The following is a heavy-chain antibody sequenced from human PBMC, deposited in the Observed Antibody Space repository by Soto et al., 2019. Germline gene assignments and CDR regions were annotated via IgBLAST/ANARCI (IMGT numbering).Heavy chain of an antibody. V-gene: IGHV4-34*01. CDR1: GGSFSGYY. CDR2: INHSGST. CDR3: ARGPLGWWLHYNFDY. J-gene: IGHJ4*02. Sequence: PSETLSLTCAVYGGSFSGYYWSWIRQPPGKGLEWIGEINHSGSTNYNPSLKSRVTISVDTSKNQFSLKLSSVTAADTAVYYCARGPLGWWLHYNFDYWGQGTLVTVSS. D-gene: IGHD2-15*01.